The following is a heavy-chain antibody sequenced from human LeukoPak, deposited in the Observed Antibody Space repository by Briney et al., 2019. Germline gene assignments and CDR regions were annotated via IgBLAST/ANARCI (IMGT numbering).Heavy chain of an antibody. D-gene: IGHD3-22*01. Sequence: PGGSLRLSCAASGFTVSSNYMTWVRQAPGKGLEWLSVIYSGGSTYYADSVKGRFTISRDNSKNTLYLQMNSLRAEDTAVYYCASRSYDSSGYSGWGQGTLVTVSS. CDR1: GFTVSSNY. CDR3: ASRSYDSSGYSG. J-gene: IGHJ4*02. V-gene: IGHV3-53*01. CDR2: IYSGGST.